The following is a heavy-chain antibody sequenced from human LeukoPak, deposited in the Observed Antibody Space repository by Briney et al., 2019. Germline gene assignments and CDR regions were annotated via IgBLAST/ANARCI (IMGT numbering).Heavy chain of an antibody. V-gene: IGHV7-4-1*02. J-gene: IGHJ4*02. CDR2: INTNTGNP. CDR1: GGTFSTYV. Sequence: ASVKVSCKASGGTFSTYVISWVRQAPGQGLEWMGWINTNTGNPSYARGFTGRFVFSLDTSVSTAYLQISSLKAEDTAVYYCAREAYSSAYYFDYWGQGTLVTVSS. D-gene: IGHD5-18*01. CDR3: AREAYSSAYYFDY.